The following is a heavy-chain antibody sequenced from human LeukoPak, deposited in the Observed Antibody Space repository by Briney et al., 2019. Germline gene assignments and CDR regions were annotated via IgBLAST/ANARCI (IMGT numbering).Heavy chain of an antibody. D-gene: IGHD3-3*01. CDR2: IYYSGST. CDR3: ASSQIFGVVPYYYYGMDV. V-gene: IGHV4-31*03. Sequence: TLSLTCTVSGGSISSGGYYWSWIRPHPGKGLEWIGYIYYSGSTYYNPSLKSRVTISVDTSKNQFSLKLSSVTAADTAVYYCASSQIFGVVPYYYYGMDVWGQGTTVTASS. J-gene: IGHJ6*02. CDR1: GGSISSGGYY.